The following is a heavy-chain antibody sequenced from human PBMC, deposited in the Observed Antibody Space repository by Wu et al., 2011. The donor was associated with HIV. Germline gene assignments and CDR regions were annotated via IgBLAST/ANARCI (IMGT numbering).Heavy chain of an antibody. CDR2: INPNSGDT. CDR1: GYIFTGYY. D-gene: IGHD4-17*01. V-gene: IGHV1-2*02. Sequence: QVQLVQSGAGVKKPGASVKVSCKASGYIFTGYYIHWVRQAPGQGPEWMGWINPNSGDTFHSQKFQGRVTMTRDTSISTANMELTRLRSDDTAVYYCARDLRAARGYYYGMDVWGQGTTVTVSS. J-gene: IGHJ6*02. CDR3: ARDLRAARGYYYGMDV.